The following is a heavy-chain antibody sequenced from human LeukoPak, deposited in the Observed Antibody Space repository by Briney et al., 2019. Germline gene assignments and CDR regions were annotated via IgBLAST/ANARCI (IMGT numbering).Heavy chain of an antibody. CDR3: ATTYYYDSSGYYRKLNYFDY. J-gene: IGHJ4*02. CDR1: GYTLTELS. V-gene: IGHV1-24*01. CDR2: FDPEDGET. D-gene: IGHD3-22*01. Sequence: ASVKVSCKVSGYTLTELSMHWVRQAPGKGLEWMGGFDPEDGETIYAQKFQGRVTMTEDTSTDTAYMELSSLRSEDTAVYYCATTYYYDSSGYYRKLNYFDYWGQGTLVTVSS.